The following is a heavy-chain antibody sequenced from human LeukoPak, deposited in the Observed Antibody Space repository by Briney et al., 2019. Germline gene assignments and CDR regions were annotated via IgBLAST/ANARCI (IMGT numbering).Heavy chain of an antibody. CDR1: GGSFSGYY. J-gene: IGHJ4*02. Sequence: KPSETLSLTCAVYGGSFSGYYWSWIRQPPGKGLEWIGEINHSGSTNYNPSLKSRVTISVDTSKNQFSLKLSSVTAADTAVYYCARVRLWLRGPAYWGQGTLVTVSS. V-gene: IGHV4-34*01. CDR2: INHSGST. D-gene: IGHD5-18*01. CDR3: ARVRLWLRGPAY.